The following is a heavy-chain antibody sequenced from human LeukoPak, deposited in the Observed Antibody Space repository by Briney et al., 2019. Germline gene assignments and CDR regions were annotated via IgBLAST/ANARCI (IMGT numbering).Heavy chain of an antibody. D-gene: IGHD4-11*01. CDR3: ARDQVQWGLLYTHWFDP. J-gene: IGHJ5*02. CDR1: GGSISSGSYY. V-gene: IGHV4-61*02. Sequence: SETLSLTCTVSGGSISSGSYYWSWIRQPAGKGLEWIGRIYTSGSTNYNPSLKSRVTISVDTSKNQFSLKLSSVTAADTAVYYCARDQVQWGLLYTHWFDPWGQGTLLTVSS. CDR2: IYTSGST.